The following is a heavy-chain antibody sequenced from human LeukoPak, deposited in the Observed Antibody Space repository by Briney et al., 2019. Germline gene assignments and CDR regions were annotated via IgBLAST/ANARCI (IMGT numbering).Heavy chain of an antibody. CDR1: GDIFTGYS. Sequence: ASVKVSCMPPGDIFTGYSIRWGPQAPGQGLEWMGWISAYNGDTNYVQKLQGRVTMTTDTSTSTAYMELKSLRSDDTAVYYCAREEGAPIAAADICGVGTKVTVSS. D-gene: IGHD6-13*01. CDR3: AREEGAPIAAADI. V-gene: IGHV1-18*01. CDR2: ISAYNGDT. J-gene: IGHJ3*02.